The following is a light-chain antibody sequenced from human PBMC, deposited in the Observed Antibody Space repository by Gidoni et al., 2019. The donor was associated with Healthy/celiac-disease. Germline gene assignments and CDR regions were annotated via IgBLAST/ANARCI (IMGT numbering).Light chain of an antibody. CDR2: AAS. J-gene: IGKJ4*01. Sequence: DIQMTQSPSSLSASVGVRVTITCRASQSISSYLNWYQQKPGKAPKLLIYAASSLQSGLPSRFSGSGSGTDFTLTISSLQPEDFATYYCQQSYSTPLTFXGXTKVXIK. V-gene: IGKV1-39*01. CDR3: QQSYSTPLT. CDR1: QSISSY.